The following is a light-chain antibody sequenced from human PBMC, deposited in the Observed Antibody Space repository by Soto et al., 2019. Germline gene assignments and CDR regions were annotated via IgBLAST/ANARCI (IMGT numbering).Light chain of an antibody. Sequence: QSALTQPASVSGSPGQSITISCTGTSSDVGSYNYVAWYQQFPGKTPKLMIYEVRNRPSGVPDRFSGSKSGNTASLTISGVQAEDEADYYCCSYAGSHTWVFGTGTKVTVL. J-gene: IGLJ1*01. CDR1: SSDVGSYNY. CDR2: EVR. CDR3: CSYAGSHTWV. V-gene: IGLV2-14*01.